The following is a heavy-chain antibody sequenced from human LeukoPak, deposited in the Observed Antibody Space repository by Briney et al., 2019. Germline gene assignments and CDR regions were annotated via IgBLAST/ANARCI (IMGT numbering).Heavy chain of an antibody. V-gene: IGHV4-38-2*02. CDR3: ARLHPPRTTTVTSDY. CDR2: IFHSGYT. D-gene: IGHD4-17*01. J-gene: IGHJ4*02. Sequence: SETLSLTCTVSSYSISSDHYWGWIRQSPGKGLEWIGSIFHSGYTFYSPSLKSRVTISVDTSKNHFSLKLTSMTAADTAVYFCARLHPPRTTTVTSDYWGQGTLVTVSS. CDR1: SYSISSDHY.